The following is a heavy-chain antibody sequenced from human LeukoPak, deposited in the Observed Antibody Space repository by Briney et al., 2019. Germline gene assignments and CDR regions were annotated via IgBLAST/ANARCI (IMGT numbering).Heavy chain of an antibody. D-gene: IGHD3-16*01. CDR2: INSNSGGT. V-gene: IGHV1-2*02. CDR1: GYTFTDYY. Sequence: ASVKVSCKASGYTFTDYYMHWVRRAPRQGLEWMGLINSNSGGTNYAQKFQGRVTMTRDTSISTAYMELSSLRSDDTAVYYCARVLVPAGGGVVDYWGQGTLVTVSS. CDR3: ARVLVPAGGGVVDY. J-gene: IGHJ4*02.